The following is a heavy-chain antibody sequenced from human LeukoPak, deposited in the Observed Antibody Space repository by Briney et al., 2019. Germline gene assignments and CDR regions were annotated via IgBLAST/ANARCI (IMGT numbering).Heavy chain of an antibody. CDR1: GGSFSGYY. J-gene: IGHJ5*02. Sequence: SETMSLTCPVYGGSFSGYYWSWIRQPPGKGLEWNGEINHSGSTNYNPSLKSRVTIPVDTSKNQFCLKLSSVTAADTAVYYCARGLYCSSTSCYTGNWFDPWGQGTLVTVSS. D-gene: IGHD2-2*02. CDR2: INHSGST. CDR3: ARGLYCSSTSCYTGNWFDP. V-gene: IGHV4-34*01.